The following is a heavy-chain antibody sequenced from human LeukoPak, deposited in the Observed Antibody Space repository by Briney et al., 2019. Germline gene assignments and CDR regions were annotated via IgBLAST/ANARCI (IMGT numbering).Heavy chain of an antibody. CDR1: GFTFSSYA. D-gene: IGHD2-15*01. CDR3: AKNGGSGRPIFDY. CDR2: ISGSGGST. V-gene: IGHV3-23*01. Sequence: GGSLRLSCAVSGFTFSSYAMSWVRQAPGKGQELVSAISGSGGSTYYADSVKGRFTISRDNSKNTLYLQMNSLIAEDTAVYYCAKNGGSGRPIFDYWGQGTLVTVSS. J-gene: IGHJ4*02.